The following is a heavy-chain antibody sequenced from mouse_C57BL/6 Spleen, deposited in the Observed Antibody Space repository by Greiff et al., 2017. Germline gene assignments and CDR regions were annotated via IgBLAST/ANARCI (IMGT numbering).Heavy chain of an antibody. CDR2: IDPSDSYT. V-gene: IGHV1-69*01. D-gene: IGHD4-1*01. Sequence: QVQLQQPGAELVMPGASVKLSCKASGYTFTSYWMHWVKQRPGQGLEWFGEIDPSDSYTNYNRKFKGKSTLTVDKSSSTAYMQLCSLTSEDSAVYYCARGANWDVGGYWGQGTTLTVSS. J-gene: IGHJ2*01. CDR1: GYTFTSYW. CDR3: ARGANWDVGGY.